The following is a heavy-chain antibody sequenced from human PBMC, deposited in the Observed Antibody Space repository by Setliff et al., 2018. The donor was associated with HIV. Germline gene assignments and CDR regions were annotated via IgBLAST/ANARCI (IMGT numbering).Heavy chain of an antibody. Sequence: PGGSLRLSCAASGFTFSSYEMNWVRQAPGKGLEWVSYISSSGSTRYYAVSVKGRFTISRDNAKNSLYLQMNSLRAEDTAVYYCARDLDYYFDYWGQGTLVTVSS. CDR3: ARDLDYYFDY. V-gene: IGHV3-48*03. D-gene: IGHD1-1*01. J-gene: IGHJ4*02. CDR1: GFTFSSYE. CDR2: ISSSGSTR.